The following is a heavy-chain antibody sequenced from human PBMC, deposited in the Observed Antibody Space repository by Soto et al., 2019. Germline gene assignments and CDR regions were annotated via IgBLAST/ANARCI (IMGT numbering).Heavy chain of an antibody. CDR1: GFSFSSYE. D-gene: IGHD3-22*01. J-gene: IGHJ6*02. CDR2: INTDASII. V-gene: IGHV3-48*03. Sequence: EEQLVESGGGLVQPGGSLRLSCAASGFSFSSYEMNWVRQAPGKGREWISFINTDASIIYYADSVKGRFTISRDNAKKSLYLEMNSLRAEDTALYYCASSTFYYDRSTYSYHYYAMDVWGQGTTVTVSS. CDR3: ASSTFYYDRSTYSYHYYAMDV.